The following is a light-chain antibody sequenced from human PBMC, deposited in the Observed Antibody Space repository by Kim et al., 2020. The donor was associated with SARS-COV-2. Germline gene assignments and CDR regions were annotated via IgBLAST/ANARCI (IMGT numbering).Light chain of an antibody. CDR2: YDS. V-gene: IGLV3-21*04. J-gene: IGLJ2*01. CDR3: QVWDSSSDHRVV. Sequence: PGRTARVSCGGNSIESKSVPWYQQESGQAPVLVIYYDSDRPSGIPERFSGSNSGNTATLTISRVEAGDEADYYCQVWDSSSDHRVVFGGGTQLTVL. CDR1: SIESKS.